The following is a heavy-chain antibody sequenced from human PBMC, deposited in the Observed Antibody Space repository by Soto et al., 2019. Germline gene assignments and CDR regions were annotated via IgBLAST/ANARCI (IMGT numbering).Heavy chain of an antibody. J-gene: IGHJ6*02. CDR3: ASRILVRGAYHVDV. D-gene: IGHD3-10*01. V-gene: IGHV6-1*01. Sequence: SQTLSLTCVISGDSVTGNTAGWNWIRQSPSRGLEWLGRTYYRSKWYYDYAGSVKGRMTINPDTSRNQLSLQLNSVSPEDTAVYYCASRILVRGAYHVDVWGQGSTVTVSS. CDR1: GDSVTGNTAG. CDR2: TYYRSKWYY.